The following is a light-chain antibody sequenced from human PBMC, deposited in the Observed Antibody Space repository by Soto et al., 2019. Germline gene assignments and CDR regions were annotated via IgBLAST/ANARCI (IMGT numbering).Light chain of an antibody. CDR3: QQYDSYPLT. CDR2: KAS. CDR1: QSVSSW. J-gene: IGKJ4*01. Sequence: DIQMTQSPSTLSASVGDRVTITCRASQSVSSWLAWYQQRPGNAPNLLIYKASSLESGVPSRFSGSGSGTEFTLTVSRLQPDDFATYDCQQYDSYPLTFGGGTKVEIK. V-gene: IGKV1-5*03.